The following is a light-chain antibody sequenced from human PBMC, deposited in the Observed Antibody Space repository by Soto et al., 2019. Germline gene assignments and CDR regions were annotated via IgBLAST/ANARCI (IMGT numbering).Light chain of an antibody. J-gene: IGLJ3*02. CDR2: DVS. Sequence: QSALTQPPSASGSPGQSVTISCTGTSSDVGGYNYVSWYQHQPGKAPKLMIYDVSNRPSGVSNRFSGSKSDNMASLTISGLQAEDEADYYCASYTTTNTVLFGGGTKLTVL. CDR1: SSDVGGYNY. CDR3: ASYTTTNTVL. V-gene: IGLV2-14*01.